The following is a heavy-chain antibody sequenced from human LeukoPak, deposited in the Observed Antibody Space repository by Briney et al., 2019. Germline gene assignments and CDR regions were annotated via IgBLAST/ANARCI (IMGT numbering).Heavy chain of an antibody. CDR3: ARAENYYDSSGYYYEYYFDY. Sequence: SETLSLTCTVSGGSISSGGYSWSWIRQHPGKGLEWIGYIYYSGSTYYNPSLKSRVAISVDTSKNQFSLKLTSVTAADTAVYYCARAENYYDSSGYYYEYYFDYWGQGTLVTVSS. CDR2: IYYSGST. CDR1: GGSISSGGYS. J-gene: IGHJ4*02. V-gene: IGHV4-31*03. D-gene: IGHD3-22*01.